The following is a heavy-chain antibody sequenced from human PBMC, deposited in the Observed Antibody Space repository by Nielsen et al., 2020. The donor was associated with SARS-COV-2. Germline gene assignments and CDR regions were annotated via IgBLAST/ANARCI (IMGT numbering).Heavy chain of an antibody. CDR1: GFTFDNYA. D-gene: IGHD3-10*01. CDR3: ARGLGGSGRYYAMDF. J-gene: IGHJ4*01. CDR2: IKRSGGST. Sequence: GESLKISCAASGFTFDNYAMTWVRQAPGKGLEWVSVIKRSGGSTYYADSVKGRFTISRDNSRGILYLHMARLRVEDTAVYFCARGLGGSGRYYAMDFWGHGTLVSVSS. V-gene: IGHV3-23*01.